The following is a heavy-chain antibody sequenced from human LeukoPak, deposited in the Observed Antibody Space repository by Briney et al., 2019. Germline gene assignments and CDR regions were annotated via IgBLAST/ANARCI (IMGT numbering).Heavy chain of an antibody. CDR2: FDPEDGET. Sequence: ASVKVSCKVSGYTLTELSMHWVRQAPGKGLEWMGGFDPEDGETIYAQKFQGRVTMTEDTSTDTAYMELSSLRSEDTAEYYCATAKYSSGWKEDYWGQGTLVTVSS. CDR1: GYTLTELS. V-gene: IGHV1-24*01. CDR3: ATAKYSSGWKEDY. D-gene: IGHD6-19*01. J-gene: IGHJ4*02.